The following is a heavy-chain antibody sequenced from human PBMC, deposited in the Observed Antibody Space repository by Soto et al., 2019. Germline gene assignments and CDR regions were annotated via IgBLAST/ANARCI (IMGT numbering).Heavy chain of an antibody. CDR2: ISYDGSNK. J-gene: IGHJ4*02. D-gene: IGHD6-19*01. V-gene: IGHV3-30*18. CDR3: AKEAGMRSLLSGAAYEY. Sequence: QVQLVESGGGVVQPGRSLRLSCAASGFTFSSYGMHWVRQAPGKGLEWVAGISYDGSNKYYADSVKGRFTISRDNSKNTRYMQMNSLRAEDTAVYYGAKEAGMRSLLSGAAYEYCGQGTLVTFSS. CDR1: GFTFSSYG.